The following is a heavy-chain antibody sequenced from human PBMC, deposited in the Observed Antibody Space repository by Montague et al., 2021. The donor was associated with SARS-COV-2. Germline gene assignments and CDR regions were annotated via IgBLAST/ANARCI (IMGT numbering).Heavy chain of an antibody. CDR2: ISYDGNDK. J-gene: IGHJ4*02. D-gene: IGHD3-10*01. Sequence: SLRLSCAASGFTFSSFAMHWVRQAPGKGLEWVALISYDGNDKYYADSVKGRFTISRDNSKNTLYLQMNSLGAEDTAVYYCARAVSTMVRGRRRFDYWGQGTSVTVSS. CDR1: GFTFSSFA. V-gene: IGHV3-30*04. CDR3: ARAVSTMVRGRRRFDY.